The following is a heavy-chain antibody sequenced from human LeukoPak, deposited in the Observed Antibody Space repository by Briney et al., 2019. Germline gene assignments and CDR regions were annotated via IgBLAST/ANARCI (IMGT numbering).Heavy chain of an antibody. D-gene: IGHD6-19*01. J-gene: IGHJ6*02. CDR1: GRSIRSSNG. Sequence: SDTLSLTCAVSGRSIRSSNGRGPACQPPGKGREWIGEIYHSGSTNYNPSLKSRVTISVDKSKNQFSLKLSSVTAADTAVCSSARVAVAYGMDVWGQGTTVTVSS. CDR2: IYHSGST. CDR3: ARVAVAYGMDV. V-gene: IGHV4-4*02.